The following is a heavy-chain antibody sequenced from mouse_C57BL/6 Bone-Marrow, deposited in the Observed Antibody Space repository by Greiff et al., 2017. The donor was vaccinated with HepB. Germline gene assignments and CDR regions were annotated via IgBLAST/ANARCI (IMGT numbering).Heavy chain of an antibody. CDR1: GFNIKNTY. V-gene: IGHV14-3*01. D-gene: IGHD1-1*01. J-gene: IGHJ4*01. CDR3: ASYYYGSSYRYYAMDY. CDR2: INPANGNT. Sequence: VQLQQSVAELVRPGASVKLSCTASGFNIKNTYMHWVKQRPEQGLEWIGRINPANGNTKYAPKFQGKATITADTSSNTAYLQLSSLTSEDTAIYYCASYYYGSSYRYYAMDYWGKGTSVTVSS.